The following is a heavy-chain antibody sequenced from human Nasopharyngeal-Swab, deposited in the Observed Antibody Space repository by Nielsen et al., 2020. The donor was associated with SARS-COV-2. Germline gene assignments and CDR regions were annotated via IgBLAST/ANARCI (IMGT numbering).Heavy chain of an antibody. J-gene: IGHJ4*02. Sequence: GSLRLSCEASGFTFSSYAMHWVRQAPGKGLEWLGVISYDGSIKRSADSVEGRFTISRDNSKNTLYLQMNSLRTDDTAVYYCARGGSSGESSFDYWGQGTLVTVSA. V-gene: IGHV3-30-3*01. CDR1: GFTFSSYA. CDR2: ISYDGSIK. CDR3: ARGGSSGESSFDY. D-gene: IGHD5-12*01.